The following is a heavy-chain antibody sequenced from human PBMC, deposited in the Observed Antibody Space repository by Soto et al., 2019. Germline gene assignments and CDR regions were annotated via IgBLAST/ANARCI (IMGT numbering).Heavy chain of an antibody. CDR2: MNPKKGNR. D-gene: IGHD3-3*01. CDR3: ENYLTISHEGFDI. V-gene: IGHV1-8*01. CDR1: GYTSPICD. J-gene: IGHJ3*02. Sequence: QVHRVQSGAEVRRPGASVKVSCQASGYTSPICDIEWVRQATGQRLEWMGWMNPKKGNRYPAPPFQGRLTMTWNTSTTTAYRELTNFRSEDPARYYFENYLTISHEGFDIWGQVALVTVS.